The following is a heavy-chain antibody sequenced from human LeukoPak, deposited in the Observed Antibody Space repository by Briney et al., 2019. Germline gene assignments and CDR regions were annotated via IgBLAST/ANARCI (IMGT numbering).Heavy chain of an antibody. CDR2: INHSGST. CDR3: ARRPALAGEWLQSGGAFDI. V-gene: IGHV4-34*01. D-gene: IGHD5-24*01. CDR1: GGSFSGYY. J-gene: IGHJ3*02. Sequence: KPSETLSLTCAVYGGSFSGYYWSWIRQPPGKGLEWIGEINHSGSTDYNPSLKSRVTISVDTSKNQFSLKLSSVTAADTAVYYCARRPALAGEWLQSGGAFDIWGQGTMVTVPS.